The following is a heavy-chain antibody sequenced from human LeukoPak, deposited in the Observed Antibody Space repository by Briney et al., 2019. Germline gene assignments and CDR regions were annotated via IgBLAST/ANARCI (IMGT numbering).Heavy chain of an antibody. Sequence: KPSKTLSLTCTVSGGSISSYYWSWIRQPAGKGLERIGRIYTSGSTNYNPSLKSRVTMSVDTSKNQFSLKLRSVTAADTAVYYCARDPIVGATLGLFDPWGQGTLVTVSP. CDR1: GGSISSYY. V-gene: IGHV4-4*07. J-gene: IGHJ5*02. CDR3: ARDPIVGATLGLFDP. CDR2: IYTSGST. D-gene: IGHD1-26*01.